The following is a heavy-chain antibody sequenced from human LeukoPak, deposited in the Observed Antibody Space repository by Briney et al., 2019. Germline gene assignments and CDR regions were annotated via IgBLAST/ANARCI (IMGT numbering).Heavy chain of an antibody. CDR1: GFTFGDYA. CDR3: TRKSYSQGFDY. Sequence: GRSLRLSCTASGFTFGDYAMSWVRQAPGKGLEWVGFIRSKAYGGTTEYAASVKGRFTISRDDSKSIVYLQMNSLKTEDTAVYYCTRKSYSQGFDYWGQGTLVTVSS. D-gene: IGHD6-13*01. V-gene: IGHV3-49*04. J-gene: IGHJ4*02. CDR2: IRSKAYGGTT.